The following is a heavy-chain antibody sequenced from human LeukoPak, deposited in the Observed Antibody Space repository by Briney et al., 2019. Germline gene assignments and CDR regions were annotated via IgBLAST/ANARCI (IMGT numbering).Heavy chain of an antibody. CDR2: IYPGDSDV. CDR1: GYTFTSYW. D-gene: IGHD3-22*01. V-gene: IGHV5-51*01. CDR3: ARRVVSGYSFDH. Sequence: GESLKISCKGSGYTFTSYWIAWVRQMPGKGLEWMGIIYPGDSDVRYSPSLEGQVTISVDKSISTANLQWSSLKASDTAIYYCARRVVSGYSFDHWGQGTLVTVSS. J-gene: IGHJ4*02.